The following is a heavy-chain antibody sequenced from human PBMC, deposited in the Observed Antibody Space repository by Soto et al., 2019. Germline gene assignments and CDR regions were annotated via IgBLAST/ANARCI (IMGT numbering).Heavy chain of an antibody. V-gene: IGHV3-43*01. J-gene: IGHJ4*02. CDR2: ISWNGATT. D-gene: IGHD3-22*01. CDR3: ARYRIRYDNDSPDY. CDR1: GFTFDDYG. Sequence: PGGSLRLSCAASGFTFDDYGMHWVRQVPGKGLEWVSFISWNGATTYYAGSVEGRFTVSRDNTKNSLYLQMNSLRIEDTALYYCARYRIRYDNDSPDYWGQGTLVTVSS.